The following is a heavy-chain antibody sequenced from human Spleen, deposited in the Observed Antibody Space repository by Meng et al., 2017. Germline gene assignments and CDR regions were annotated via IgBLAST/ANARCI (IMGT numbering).Heavy chain of an antibody. V-gene: IGHV4-34*01. CDR3: ARGPTTMAHDFDY. CDR2: INHSGST. Sequence: QVQLQQWGGGLLKPSETLSLTCVVSGGSFSDYYWSWIRQPPGKGLEWIGEINHSGSTNYTPSLESRATISVDTSQNNLSLKLSSVTAADSAVYYCARGPTTMAHDFDYWGQGTLVTVSS. J-gene: IGHJ4*02. D-gene: IGHD4-11*01. CDR1: GGSFSDYY.